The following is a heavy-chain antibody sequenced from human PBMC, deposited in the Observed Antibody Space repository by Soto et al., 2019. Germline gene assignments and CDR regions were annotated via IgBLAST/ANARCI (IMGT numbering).Heavy chain of an antibody. Sequence: LSLTCAVSGGSISSTTYYWAWIRQPPGKGLEWVATIYYSGATYYNPSLKSRLTISVDTSKNQFSLRLSSVTAADTAMYYCARYYDTSNRPYFHHWGQGTRVTSPQ. J-gene: IGHJ1*01. CDR2: IYYSGAT. D-gene: IGHD3-22*01. CDR3: ARYYDTSNRPYFHH. V-gene: IGHV4-39*01. CDR1: GGSISSTTYY.